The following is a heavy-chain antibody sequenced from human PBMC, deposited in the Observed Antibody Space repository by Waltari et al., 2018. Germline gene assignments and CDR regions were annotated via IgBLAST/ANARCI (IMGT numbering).Heavy chain of an antibody. V-gene: IGHV3-30*02. CDR3: AKDGDYSLPGYDAFDV. CDR2: ISYDGTKI. CDR1: GLTFSKFG. D-gene: IGHD4-17*01. Sequence: QVYLVESGGGVVQPGGSLEISCLASGLTFSKFGMHWVRQSPGKGLEWVAFISYDGTKIFDADSVKGRFTISRDNRKNILYLQLNSLRPEDTATYYCAKDGDYSLPGYDAFDVWGQGTVVTVSS. J-gene: IGHJ3*01.